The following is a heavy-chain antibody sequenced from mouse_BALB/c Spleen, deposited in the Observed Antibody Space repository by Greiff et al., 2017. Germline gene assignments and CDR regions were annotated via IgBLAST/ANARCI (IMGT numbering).Heavy chain of an antibody. D-gene: IGHD1-1*01. CDR2: ISTYYGDA. V-gene: IGHV1S137*01. CDR3: ALYYGGAMDY. Sequence: VKLMESGAELVRPGVSVKISCKGSGYTFTDYAMHWVKQSHAKSLEWIGVISTYYGDASYNQKFKGKATMTVDKSSSTAYMELARLTSEDSAIYYCALYYGGAMDYWGQGTSVTVSS. CDR1: GYTFTDYA. J-gene: IGHJ4*01.